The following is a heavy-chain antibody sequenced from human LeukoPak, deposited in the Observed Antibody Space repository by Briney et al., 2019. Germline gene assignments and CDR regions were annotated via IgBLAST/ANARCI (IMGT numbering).Heavy chain of an antibody. CDR2: IYSGGST. V-gene: IGHV3-53*01. J-gene: IGHJ4*02. CDR1: GLTVSSNY. D-gene: IGHD5-18*01. CDR3: ARGSAMVFDY. Sequence: GGSLRLSCAAPGLTVSSNYMSWVRQAPGKGLEWVSVIYSGGSTYYADSVKGRFTISRDNSKNTLYLQMNSLRAEDTAVYYCARGSAMVFDYWGQGTLVTVSS.